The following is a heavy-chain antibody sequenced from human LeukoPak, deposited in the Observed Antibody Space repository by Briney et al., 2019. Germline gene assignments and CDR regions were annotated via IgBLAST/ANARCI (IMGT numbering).Heavy chain of an antibody. J-gene: IGHJ4*02. CDR1: GLTFSSYS. Sequence: GGSMRLSCPVSGLTFSSYSMSWVSQAPGKGLEWVSSISGGGGSTYYADSVKGRFTISRDNSKNTLYLQMNSLRAEDTAVYYCAKDRNHYYDSSGYLGVFDYWGQGTLVTVSS. D-gene: IGHD3-22*01. V-gene: IGHV3-23*01. CDR3: AKDRNHYYDSSGYLGVFDY. CDR2: ISGGGGST.